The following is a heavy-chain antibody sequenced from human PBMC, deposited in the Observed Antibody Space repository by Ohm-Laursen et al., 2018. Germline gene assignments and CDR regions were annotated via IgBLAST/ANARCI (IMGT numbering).Heavy chain of an antibody. CDR1: GGSISSYY. J-gene: IGHJ4*02. V-gene: IGHV4-4*07. CDR3: ARNFNWENPYNFAY. D-gene: IGHD3-9*01. Sequence: SDTLSLTCTVSGGSISSYYWSWIRQPAGKGLEWIGRIYTSGSTNYNPSLESRVTISLYTSRNQFSLRLTSLTAADTAVYYCARNFNWENPYNFAYWGQGILVTVSS. CDR2: IYTSGST.